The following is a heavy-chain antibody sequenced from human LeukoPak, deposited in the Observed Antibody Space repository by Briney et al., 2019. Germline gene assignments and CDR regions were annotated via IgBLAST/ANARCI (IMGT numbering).Heavy chain of an antibody. D-gene: IGHD6-6*01. Sequence: ASVKVSCKASGYTFTGYYMHWVRQAPGQGLEWMGWINPNSGGTNYAQKFQGRVTMTRDTSIGTAYMELSRLRSDDTAVYYCARDEYSSSNSGDYWGQGTLVTVSS. J-gene: IGHJ4*02. CDR3: ARDEYSSSNSGDY. V-gene: IGHV1-2*02. CDR2: INPNSGGT. CDR1: GYTFTGYY.